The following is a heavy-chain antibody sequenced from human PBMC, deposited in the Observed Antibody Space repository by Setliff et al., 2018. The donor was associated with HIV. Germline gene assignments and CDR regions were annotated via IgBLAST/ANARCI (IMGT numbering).Heavy chain of an antibody. CDR3: ARGGDWDYNYYMDV. CDR1: GDSVSSNSAA. CDR2: TYYRSKWSN. J-gene: IGHJ6*03. V-gene: IGHV6-1*01. D-gene: IGHD3-16*01. Sequence: SQTLSLTCAITGDSVSSNSAAWNWIRQSPLRGLEWLGRTYYRSKWSNDYAVSVKSRTTINPDTSKNQFSLQLNSVTPEDTAVYFCARGGDWDYNYYMDVWDKGTTVTVSS.